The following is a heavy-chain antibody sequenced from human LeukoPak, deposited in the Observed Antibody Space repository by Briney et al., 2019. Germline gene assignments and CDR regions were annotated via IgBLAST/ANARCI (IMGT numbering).Heavy chain of an antibody. CDR3: AKDQYSSSPYGMDV. V-gene: IGHV3-30-3*01. D-gene: IGHD6-13*01. J-gene: IGHJ6*02. CDR2: ISYDGSNK. CDR1: GFTFSSYA. Sequence: GGSLRLSCAASGFTFSSYAMHWVRQAPGKGLEWVAVISYDGSNKYYADSVKGRFTISRDNSKNTLYLQMNSLRAEDAAVYYCAKDQYSSSPYGMDVWGQGTTVTVSS.